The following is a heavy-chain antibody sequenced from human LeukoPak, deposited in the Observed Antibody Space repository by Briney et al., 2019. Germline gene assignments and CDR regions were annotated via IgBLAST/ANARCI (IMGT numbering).Heavy chain of an antibody. Sequence: GESLKISCKGSGYRFTSYWVGWVRQMPGKGLEWMGIIYPGDSDTRYSPSFQGQVTISADKSISTAYLQWSSLKASDTAMYYCARPTTYDFWSGAFDYWGQGTLVTVSS. V-gene: IGHV5-51*01. CDR2: IYPGDSDT. J-gene: IGHJ4*02. D-gene: IGHD3-3*01. CDR1: GYRFTSYW. CDR3: ARPTTYDFWSGAFDY.